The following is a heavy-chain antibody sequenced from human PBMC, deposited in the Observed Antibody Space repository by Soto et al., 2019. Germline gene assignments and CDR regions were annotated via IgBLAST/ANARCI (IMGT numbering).Heavy chain of an antibody. J-gene: IGHJ6*02. CDR1: GGPISTYY. CDR2: IYTSGGT. CDR3: AREGGYYESSGSGVYHYLGVDV. Sequence: PSETLSLTCPVSGGPISTYYWSWFRQPAGKGLEWIGRIYTSGGTSYNSPFKSRVTMSVDTSTNQFSLRRYSVTAADTAVYYCAREGGYYESSGSGVYHYLGVDVWGQGTTVT. V-gene: IGHV4-4*07. D-gene: IGHD3-22*01.